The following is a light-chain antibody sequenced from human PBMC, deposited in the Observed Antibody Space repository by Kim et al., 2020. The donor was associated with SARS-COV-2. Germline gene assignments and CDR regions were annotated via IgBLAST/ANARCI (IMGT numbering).Light chain of an antibody. Sequence: ELTQPPSASGTPGQRVTISCSGGRSNIGSNTVDWYQQVPGTAPKLLIYEDNQRPSGVPDRFSGSRSGTSASLAISGLRSEDEADYYCATWDDRLKGRVFGGGTQLTVL. CDR1: RSNIGSNT. CDR3: ATWDDRLKGRV. CDR2: EDN. J-gene: IGLJ2*01. V-gene: IGLV1-44*01.